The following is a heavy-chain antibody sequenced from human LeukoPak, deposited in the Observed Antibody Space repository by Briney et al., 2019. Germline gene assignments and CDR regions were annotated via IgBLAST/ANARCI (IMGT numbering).Heavy chain of an antibody. CDR3: ARLRYSINDAFDI. CDR2: IYHSGST. J-gene: IGHJ3*02. Sequence: SETLSLTCAVSGYSISSGYYWGWIRQPPGKGLEWIGSIYHSGSTYYNPSLKSRVTISVDTSKNQFSLKLSSVTAADTAVYYCARLRYSINDAFDIWGQGTMVTVSS. D-gene: IGHD2-15*01. CDR1: GYSISSGYY. V-gene: IGHV4-38-2*01.